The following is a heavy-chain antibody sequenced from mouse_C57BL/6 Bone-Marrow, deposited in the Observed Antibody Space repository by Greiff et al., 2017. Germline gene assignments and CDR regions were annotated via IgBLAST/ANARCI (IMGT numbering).Heavy chain of an antibody. CDR1: GYTFTSYW. CDR3: ARHYGSSSYAMDY. Sequence: VQLQQPGAELVRPGSSVKLSCKASGYTFTSYWMHWVKQRPIQGLEWIGNIDPSDSETHYNQKFKDKATLTVDKSSSTAYMQLSSLTSEDSAVYYGARHYGSSSYAMDYWGQGTSVTVSS. D-gene: IGHD1-1*01. V-gene: IGHV1-52*01. CDR2: IDPSDSET. J-gene: IGHJ4*01.